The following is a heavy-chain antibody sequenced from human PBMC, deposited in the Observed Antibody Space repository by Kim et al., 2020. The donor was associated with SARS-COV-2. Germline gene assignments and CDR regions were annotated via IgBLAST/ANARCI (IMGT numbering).Heavy chain of an antibody. J-gene: IGHJ4*02. CDR2: INHSGST. Sequence: SETLSLTCAVYGGSFSGYYWSWIRQPPGKGLEWIGEINHSGSTNYNPSLKSRVTISVDTSKNQFSLKLSSVTAADTAVYYCASGDRAYGYWGQGTLVTVS. D-gene: IGHD3-10*01. CDR3: ASGDRAYGY. CDR1: GGSFSGYY. V-gene: IGHV4-34*01.